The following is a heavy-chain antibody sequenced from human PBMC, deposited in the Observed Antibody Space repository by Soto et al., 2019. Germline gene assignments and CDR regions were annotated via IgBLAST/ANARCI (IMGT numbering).Heavy chain of an antibody. CDR2: MRANNGDT. D-gene: IGHD3-10*01. J-gene: IGHJ5*02. V-gene: IGHV1-8*01. CDR1: GDIFTNFD. CDR3: AGYNYGQGLQA. Sequence: QVQLVQPGAEVRKPGASVKVSCKASGDIFTNFDFNWVRQATGQGLEWIGWMRANNGDTGHAQKFQGRVRITRDTSMSPAYMELASLRAEDTAVYYYAGYNYGQGLQAWGQGTLVFVSS.